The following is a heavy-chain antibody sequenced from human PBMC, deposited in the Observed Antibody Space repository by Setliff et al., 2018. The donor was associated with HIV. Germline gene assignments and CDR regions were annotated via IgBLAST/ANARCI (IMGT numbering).Heavy chain of an antibody. CDR2: IYYSGST. V-gene: IGHV4-39*07. CDR1: GGSISSSSYY. D-gene: IGHD6-19*01. CDR3: ARDDSSGWYVISGSFDY. Sequence: SETLSLTCTVSGGSISSSSYYWGWIRQPPGKGLEWIGSIYYSGSTYYNPSLKSRVTISVDTSKNQFSLKLSSVTAADTAVYYCARDDSSGWYVISGSFDYWGQGILVTVSS. J-gene: IGHJ4*02.